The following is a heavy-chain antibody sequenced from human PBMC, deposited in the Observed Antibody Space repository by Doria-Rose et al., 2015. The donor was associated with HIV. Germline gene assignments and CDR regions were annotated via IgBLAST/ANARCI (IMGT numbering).Heavy chain of an antibody. J-gene: IGHJ4*02. CDR3: ARIKSSRWYHKYYFDF. CDR1: GVSLSSPGMG. Sequence: QVTLKESGPVLAKPTETLTLTCTVSGVSLSSPGMGVSWIRQPPGKALEWLANMFSDDARSYKTSLKSRLTISRGTSKSQVVLTMTDMDPVDTATYYCARIKSSRWYHKYYFDFWGQGTLVIVS. CDR2: MFSDDAR. D-gene: IGHD6-13*01. V-gene: IGHV2-26*01.